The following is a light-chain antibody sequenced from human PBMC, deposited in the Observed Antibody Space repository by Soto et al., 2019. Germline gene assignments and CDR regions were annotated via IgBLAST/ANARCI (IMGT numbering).Light chain of an antibody. J-gene: IGKJ5*01. Sequence: DIQMTQSPSSLSASVGDRVTITCRASQDINNYLDWYQQKPGKAPKLLIYDATNLETGVPPRFSGRGARTDFSFTISSLQPEDVATYYCHQYDNVPPTFGQGTRLEIK. V-gene: IGKV1-33*01. CDR1: QDINNY. CDR3: HQYDNVPPT. CDR2: DAT.